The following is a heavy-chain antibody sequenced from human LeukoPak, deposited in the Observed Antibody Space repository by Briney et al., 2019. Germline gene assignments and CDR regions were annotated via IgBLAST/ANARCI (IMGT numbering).Heavy chain of an antibody. CDR2: IYTSESP. V-gene: IGHV4-4*07. D-gene: IGHD3-22*01. CDR3: AREYDSSGYLEYYFDY. J-gene: IGHJ4*02. Sequence: SETLSLTCTVSGGSISSYYWSWIRQPAGKGLEWIGRIYTSESPTYNPSLKSRVTMSVDTSKNQFSLKLSSVTAADTAVYYCAREYDSSGYLEYYFDYWGQGTLVTVSS. CDR1: GGSISSYY.